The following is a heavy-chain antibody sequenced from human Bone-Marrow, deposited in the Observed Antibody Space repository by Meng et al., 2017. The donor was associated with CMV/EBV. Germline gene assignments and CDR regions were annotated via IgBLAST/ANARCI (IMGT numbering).Heavy chain of an antibody. CDR2: ISNSSSYI. Sequence: GESLKISCAASGFTFSSYSMNWDRQAPGKGLEGVSSISNSSSYIYYAVSVKGRFTISRDNAKNSLYLQMNSLRAEDTALYYCAKEIYGGRGVAVAGFDYWGQGTLVTVSS. J-gene: IGHJ4*02. CDR3: AKEIYGGRGVAVAGFDY. V-gene: IGHV3-21*04. CDR1: GFTFSSYS. D-gene: IGHD6-19*01.